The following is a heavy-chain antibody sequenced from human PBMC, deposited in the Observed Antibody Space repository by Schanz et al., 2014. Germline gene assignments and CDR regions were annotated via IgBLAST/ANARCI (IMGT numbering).Heavy chain of an antibody. D-gene: IGHD6-13*01. V-gene: IGHV3-30-3*01. CDR2: ISHDGHRD. CDR3: AKEKEEVAADGSFFDY. J-gene: IGHJ4*02. CDR1: GFIFSAYT. Sequence: VQLVESGGGVVRPGGSLRLSCAASGFIFSAYTMNWVRQAPGKGLEWVAQISHDGHRDFYADSVKGRFTISRDNSKNTVNLQMNSLRAEDTAVYYCAKEKEEVAADGSFFDYWGQGTLVTVSS.